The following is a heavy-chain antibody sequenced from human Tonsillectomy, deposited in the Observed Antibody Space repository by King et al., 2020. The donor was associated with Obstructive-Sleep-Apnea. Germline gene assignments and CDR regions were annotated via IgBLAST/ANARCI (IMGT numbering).Heavy chain of an antibody. V-gene: IGHV1-2*02. CDR3: ARVRIIDGSYSIDY. CDR2: INPNSGGT. CDR1: GYTFTGYY. D-gene: IGHD1-26*01. Sequence: QLVQSGAEVKKPGASVKVSCKASGYTFTGYYIHWVRQAPGQGLEWMGWINPNSGGTNYAQKFQGRVTMTRDTSISTAYMELSSLKSDDTAVYYCARVRIIDGSYSIDYWDQGTLVTVSS. J-gene: IGHJ4*02.